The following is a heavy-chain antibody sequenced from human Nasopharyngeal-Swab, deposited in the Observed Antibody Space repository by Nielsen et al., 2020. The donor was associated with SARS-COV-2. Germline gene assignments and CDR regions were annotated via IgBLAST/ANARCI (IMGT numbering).Heavy chain of an antibody. CDR3: ARRFRPYGSGMRYYHLYGMDV. Sequence: WVRQAPGQGLEWMGGIIPILDTASYAQRFQGRVTITADESTSTAYMELSSLRSEDTAIYYCARRFRPYGSGMRYYHLYGMDVWGQGTTVTVSS. J-gene: IGHJ6*02. V-gene: IGHV1-69*01. CDR2: IIPILDTA. D-gene: IGHD3-10*01.